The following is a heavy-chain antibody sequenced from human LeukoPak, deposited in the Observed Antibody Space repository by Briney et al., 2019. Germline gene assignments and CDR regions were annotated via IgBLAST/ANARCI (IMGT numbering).Heavy chain of an antibody. Sequence: GGSLRLSCAASGFTFSGYGMSWVRQAPGKGLEWVSSISGGGATTYYADSAKGRFTISRDNSKNTLFLQMNSLRAEDTAVYYCAKGPIVNFDQWGQGTLVTVSS. V-gene: IGHV3-23*01. J-gene: IGHJ4*02. CDR1: GFTFSGYG. CDR2: ISGGGATT. CDR3: AKGPIVNFDQ. D-gene: IGHD3-16*02.